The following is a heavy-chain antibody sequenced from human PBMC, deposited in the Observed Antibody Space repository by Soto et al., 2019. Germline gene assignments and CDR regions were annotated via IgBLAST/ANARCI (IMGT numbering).Heavy chain of an antibody. Sequence: GGSLRLSCAAPGFTFSSYGMHWVRQAPGKGLEWVAVIWYDGSNKYYADSVKGRFTISRDNSKNTLYLQMNSLRAEDTAVYYCARDGRQQLVADYYYGMDVWGQGTTVTVSS. D-gene: IGHD6-13*01. CDR3: ARDGRQQLVADYYYGMDV. J-gene: IGHJ6*02. CDR2: IWYDGSNK. V-gene: IGHV3-33*01. CDR1: GFTFSSYG.